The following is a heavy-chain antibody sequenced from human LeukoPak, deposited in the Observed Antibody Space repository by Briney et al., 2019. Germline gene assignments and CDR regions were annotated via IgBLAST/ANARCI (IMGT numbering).Heavy chain of an antibody. V-gene: IGHV4-39*07. CDR3: ARDIRGGIDVEWFDP. D-gene: IGHD3-10*01. J-gene: IGHJ5*02. CDR2: IFYSGST. Sequence: PSATLSLTCTVSGGSISTSNYYWGWIRQPPGKGLEWIGNIFYSGSTYYNPSLKSRVTISVDTSKNQFSLKLSSVTAADTAVYYCARDIRGGIDVEWFDPWGLGTLVTVSS. CDR1: GGSISTSNYY.